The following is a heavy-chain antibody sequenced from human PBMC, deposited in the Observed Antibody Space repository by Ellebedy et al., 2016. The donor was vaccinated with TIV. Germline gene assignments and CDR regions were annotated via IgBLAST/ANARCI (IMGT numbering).Heavy chain of an antibody. V-gene: IGHV1-69*13. D-gene: IGHD3-22*01. CDR1: GGTFSSYA. Sequence: SVKVSXXASGGTFSSYAISWVRQAPGQGLEWMGGIIPIFGTANYAQKFQGRVTITADESTSTAYMELSSLRSEDTAVYYCARELGYYDSSGYYGSDAFDIWGQGTMVTVSS. CDR3: ARELGYYDSSGYYGSDAFDI. J-gene: IGHJ3*02. CDR2: IIPIFGTA.